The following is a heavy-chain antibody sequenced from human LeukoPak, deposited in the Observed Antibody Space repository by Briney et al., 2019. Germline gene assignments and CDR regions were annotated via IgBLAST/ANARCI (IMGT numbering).Heavy chain of an antibody. CDR2: IYYSGST. CDR3: VRHWRFGENLALPL. V-gene: IGHV4-59*08. D-gene: IGHD2-21*01. CDR1: GGSASISSFY. Sequence: SETLSLTCIVSGGSASISSFYWSWIRQPPGKGLEWIGYIYYSGSTTYNPSLKSRVTISVDTSQTQFSLNLSSVTAADTAIYYCVRHWRFGENLALPLWGQGTMVTVSS. J-gene: IGHJ3*01.